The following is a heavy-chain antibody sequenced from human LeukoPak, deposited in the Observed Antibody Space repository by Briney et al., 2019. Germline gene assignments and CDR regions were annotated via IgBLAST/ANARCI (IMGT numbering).Heavy chain of an antibody. V-gene: IGHV3-30*03. CDR3: ARDTHPKPMVRGVIITSSHPAPSDY. Sequence: GGSLRLSCAASGFTFSSYGMHWVRQAPGKGLEWVAVISYDGSNKYYADSVKGRFTISRDNSKNTLYLQMNSLRAEDTAVYYCARDTHPKPMVRGVIITSSHPAPSDYWGQGTLVTVSS. CDR1: GFTFSSYG. J-gene: IGHJ4*02. D-gene: IGHD3-10*01. CDR2: ISYDGSNK.